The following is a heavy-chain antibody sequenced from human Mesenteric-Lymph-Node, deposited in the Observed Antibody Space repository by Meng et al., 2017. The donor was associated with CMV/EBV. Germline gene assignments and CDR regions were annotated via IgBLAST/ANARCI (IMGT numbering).Heavy chain of an antibody. D-gene: IGHD3-3*01. V-gene: IGHV3-30-3*01. CDR1: GFTFSSYA. Sequence: GESLKISCAASGFTFSSYAMHWVRQAPGKGLEWVAVISYDGSNKYYADSVKGRFTISRDNSKNTLYLQMNSLRAEDTAVYYCAKEITIFGVVLYGMDVWGQGTTVTVSS. CDR3: AKEITIFGVVLYGMDV. CDR2: ISYDGSNK. J-gene: IGHJ6*02.